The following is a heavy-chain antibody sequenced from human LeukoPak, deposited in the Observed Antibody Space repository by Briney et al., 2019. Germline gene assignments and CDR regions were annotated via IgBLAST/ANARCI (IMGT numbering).Heavy chain of an antibody. CDR1: GGTFSSYA. D-gene: IGHD1-26*01. CDR3: VRVPSGSRQLGDY. Sequence: SVKVSCKASGGTFSSYAISWVRQAPGQGLEWMGGIIPIFGTANYAQKFQGRVTITADKSTSTAYMELSSLRSEDTAVYYCVRVPSGSRQLGDYWGQGTLVTVSS. V-gene: IGHV1-69*06. CDR2: IIPIFGTA. J-gene: IGHJ4*02.